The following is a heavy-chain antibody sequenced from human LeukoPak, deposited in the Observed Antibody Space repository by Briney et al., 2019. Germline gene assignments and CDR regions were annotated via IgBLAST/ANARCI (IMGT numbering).Heavy chain of an antibody. CDR2: ISGSSTTI. CDR3: VRDSHERASSGWWGGY. CDR1: GFTFSSYS. D-gene: IGHD6-19*01. V-gene: IGHV3-48*04. J-gene: IGHJ4*02. Sequence: PGGSLRLSCAASGFTFSSYSMNWVRQAPGKGLEWVSYISGSSTTIYYADSVKGRFTISRDNAKNSLYLQMNSLRAEDTAVYYCVRDSHERASSGWWGGYWGQGTLVTVSS.